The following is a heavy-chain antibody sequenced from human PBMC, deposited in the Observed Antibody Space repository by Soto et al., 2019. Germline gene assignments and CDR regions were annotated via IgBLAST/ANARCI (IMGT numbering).Heavy chain of an antibody. D-gene: IGHD6-19*01. CDR2: ITPMFGTA. Sequence: QVQLMQSGAEVKKPGSSVKVSCKASGGTFSRYAISWVRQAPGQGLEWMGGITPMFGTANYAQKFRGRVTITADETTSTVHMELRRLSSEDTAVYYCAQTLGAAVAGPGRFDLWGRGTLVIVSS. V-gene: IGHV1-69*12. J-gene: IGHJ2*01. CDR3: AQTLGAAVAGPGRFDL. CDR1: GGTFSRYA.